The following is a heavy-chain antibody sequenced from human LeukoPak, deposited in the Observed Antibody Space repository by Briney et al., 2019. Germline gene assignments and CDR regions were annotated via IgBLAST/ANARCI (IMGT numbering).Heavy chain of an antibody. CDR3: ATFHGPSVVPVATVYGMDV. Sequence: ASVKVSCKVSGYTLTELSMHWVRQAPGKGLEWMGGFDPENGETIYAQKFQGRVTMTEDTSTDTAYMELSSLRSEDTAVYYRATFHGPSVVPVATVYGMDVWGQGTTVTVSS. V-gene: IGHV1-24*01. CDR1: GYTLTELS. J-gene: IGHJ6*02. D-gene: IGHD2-2*01. CDR2: FDPENGET.